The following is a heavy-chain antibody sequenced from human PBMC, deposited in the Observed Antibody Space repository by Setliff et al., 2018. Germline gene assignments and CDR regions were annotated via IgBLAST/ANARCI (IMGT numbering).Heavy chain of an antibody. CDR2: IVQSSHT. V-gene: IGHV3-53*01. CDR1: GFTFRDYS. Sequence: GESLKLSCATSGFTFRDYSLAWVRQAPGQGLEWVSGIVQSSHTFYADSMEGRFTISRDNTRNTISLQIDDLRAEDTATYYCAKDRVPDGIWEFDSWGQGLRVTVSS. D-gene: IGHD1-26*01. J-gene: IGHJ4*02. CDR3: AKDRVPDGIWEFDS.